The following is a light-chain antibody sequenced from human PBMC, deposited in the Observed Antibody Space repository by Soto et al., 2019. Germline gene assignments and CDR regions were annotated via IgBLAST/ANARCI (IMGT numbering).Light chain of an antibody. CDR3: QQYGSSPRT. V-gene: IGKV3-20*01. CDR1: QTVSSSY. Sequence: EFVLTQSPGTLSLSPGERATLYCRASQTVSSSYLAWYQQKPGQAPRLLIYGASNRATGIPDRFGGSGSGADFTLTISRLEPEDFAVYYCQQYGSSPRTFGQGTKVDI. J-gene: IGKJ1*01. CDR2: GAS.